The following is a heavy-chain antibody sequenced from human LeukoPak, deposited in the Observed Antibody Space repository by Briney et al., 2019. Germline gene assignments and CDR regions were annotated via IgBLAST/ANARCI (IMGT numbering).Heavy chain of an antibody. CDR2: ISSSGSTI. CDR3: AELGITMIGGV. CDR1: GFTFSSYE. J-gene: IGHJ6*04. Sequence: GGSLRLSCAASGFTFSSYELNWVRQAPGKGLEWVSYISSSGSTIYYADSVQGRFTISRDNAKNSLYLQMNSLRAEDTAVYYCAELGITMIGGVWGKGTTVTISS. D-gene: IGHD3-10*02. V-gene: IGHV3-48*03.